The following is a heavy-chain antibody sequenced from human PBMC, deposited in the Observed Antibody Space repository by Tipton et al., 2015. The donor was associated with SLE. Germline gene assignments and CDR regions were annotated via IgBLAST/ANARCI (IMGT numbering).Heavy chain of an antibody. CDR2: IKSKTDGGTT. V-gene: IGHV3-15*01. J-gene: IGHJ4*02. CDR1: GLTFSDAW. Sequence: GSLRLSCVVSGLTFSDAWMTWVRQAPGKGLEWVGRIKSKTDGGTTDFAAPVKGRFSISRDDSKNTLFLQMNSLKSEDAGVYYCTTRPETRAALAFWGQGALVPFSS. CDR3: TTRPETRAALAF.